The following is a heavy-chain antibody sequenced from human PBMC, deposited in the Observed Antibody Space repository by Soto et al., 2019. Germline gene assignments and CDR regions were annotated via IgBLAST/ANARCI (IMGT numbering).Heavy chain of an antibody. CDR2: INHSGST. CDR1: GGSFSGYY. Sequence: ETLSLTCAVYGGSFSGYYWSWIRQPPGKGLEWIGEINHSGSTNYNPSLKSRVTISVDTSKNQFSLKLSSVTAADTAVYYCAKRGCSGGSCYSLPGAFDIWGQGTMVTVSS. J-gene: IGHJ3*02. V-gene: IGHV4-34*01. D-gene: IGHD2-15*01. CDR3: AKRGCSGGSCYSLPGAFDI.